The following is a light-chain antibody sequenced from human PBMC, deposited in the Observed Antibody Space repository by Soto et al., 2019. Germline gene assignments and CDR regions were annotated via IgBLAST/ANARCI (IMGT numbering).Light chain of an antibody. CDR3: QQHNNWPQT. Sequence: EIVMTHSPATLSVSPGERATLACRSRQSVSSNLAWYQQKPGQAPRLLIYGASTRATGIPARFSGSGSGTEFTLTISSLQSEDFAVYYCQQHNNWPQTFGQGTKV. CDR1: QSVSSN. J-gene: IGKJ1*01. V-gene: IGKV3-15*01. CDR2: GAS.